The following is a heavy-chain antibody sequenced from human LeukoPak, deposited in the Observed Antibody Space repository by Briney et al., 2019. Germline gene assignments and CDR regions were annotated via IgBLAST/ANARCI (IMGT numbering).Heavy chain of an antibody. J-gene: IGHJ4*02. CDR2: MNTNSGNT. Sequence: ASVKVSFKASGYTFTSYDINWVRQATGQGLDWMGWMNTNSGNTGYAQKFQGRVTMTRNTSISTAYMELSSLRSEDTAVYYCARGWGLTYYYGSGSPTQLDYWGQGTLVTVSS. CDR3: ARGWGLTYYYGSGSPTQLDY. CDR1: GYTFTSYD. D-gene: IGHD3-10*01. V-gene: IGHV1-8*01.